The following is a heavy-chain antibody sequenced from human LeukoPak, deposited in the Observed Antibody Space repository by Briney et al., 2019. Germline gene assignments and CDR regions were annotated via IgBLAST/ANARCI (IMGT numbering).Heavy chain of an antibody. CDR3: AKQRIPASMLVDY. CDR1: EFTFSRYG. J-gene: IGHJ4*02. CDR2: IRYDGSNK. D-gene: IGHD2-2*01. V-gene: IGHV3-30*02. Sequence: PGGSLRLSCAASEFTFSRYGMHWVRQAPGKGLEWVAFIRYDGSNKYYADSVKGRFTISRDNSRNTLYLHMKSLRAEDTAVYYCAKQRIPASMLVDYWGQGTLVTVSS.